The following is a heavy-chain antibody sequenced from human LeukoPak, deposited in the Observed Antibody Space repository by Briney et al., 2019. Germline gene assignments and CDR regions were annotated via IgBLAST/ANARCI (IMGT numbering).Heavy chain of an antibody. CDR3: ARDRMVTPNY. CDR1: GFTFDDYA. J-gene: IGHJ4*02. Sequence: GGSLRLSCAASGFTFDDYAMHWVRQAPGKGLEWVSGISWNSGSIGYADSVKGRFTISRDNAKNSLYLQMNSLRAEDTAVYYCARDRMVTPNYWGQGTLVTVSS. D-gene: IGHD4-23*01. CDR2: ISWNSGSI. V-gene: IGHV3-9*01.